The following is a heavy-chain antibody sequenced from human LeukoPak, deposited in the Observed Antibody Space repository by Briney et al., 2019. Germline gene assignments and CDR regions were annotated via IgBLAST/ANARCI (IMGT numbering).Heavy chain of an antibody. J-gene: IGHJ6*02. Sequence: PSETLSLTCTVSGGSISSYYWSWIRQPPGKGLEWIGEINRSGSTNYNPSLKSRVTISVDTSKNQFSLKLSSVTAADTAVYYCARGNGVMDVWGQGTTVTVSS. CDR3: ARGNGVMDV. V-gene: IGHV4-34*01. CDR2: INRSGST. D-gene: IGHD3-10*01. CDR1: GGSISSYY.